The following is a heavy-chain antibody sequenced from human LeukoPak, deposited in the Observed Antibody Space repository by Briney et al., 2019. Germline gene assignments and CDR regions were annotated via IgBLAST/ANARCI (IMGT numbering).Heavy chain of an antibody. J-gene: IGHJ4*02. CDR3: QMAVLVGATRGGYYFDY. D-gene: IGHD1-26*01. CDR1: GGTFSSYA. Sequence: GASVNVSCKASGGTFSSYAISWVRQAPGQGLEWMGGIIPIFGTANYAQKFQGRVTITADESTSTAYMELSSLRSEDTAVYYCQMAVLVGATRGGYYFDYWGQGTLVTVSS. CDR2: IIPIFGTA. V-gene: IGHV1-69*13.